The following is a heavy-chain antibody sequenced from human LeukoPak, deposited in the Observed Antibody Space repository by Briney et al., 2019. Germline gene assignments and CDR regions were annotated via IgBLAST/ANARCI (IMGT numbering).Heavy chain of an antibody. CDR3: AKDSSGSYVRYFDY. CDR2: ISWNSGSI. V-gene: IGHV3-9*01. D-gene: IGHD1-26*01. Sequence: GGSLRLSCAASGFTFDDYAMHWVRQAPGKGLEWVSGISWNSGSIGYADSVKGRFTISRDNAKNSLYLQMNSLRAEDTALYYCAKDSSGSYVRYFDYWGQGTLVTVSS. J-gene: IGHJ4*02. CDR1: GFTFDDYA.